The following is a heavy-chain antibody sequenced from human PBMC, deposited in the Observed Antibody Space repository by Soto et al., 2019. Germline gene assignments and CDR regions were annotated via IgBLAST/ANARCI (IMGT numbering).Heavy chain of an antibody. Sequence: ASVKVSCKASGYTFTSYAMHWVRQAPGQRLEWMGWINAGNGNTKYSQKFQGRVTITRDTSASTAYMELSSLRSEDTAVYYCARDPFRTYYGSGDFDYWGQGTLVTVSS. CDR2: INAGNGNT. D-gene: IGHD3-10*01. CDR1: GYTFTSYA. CDR3: ARDPFRTYYGSGDFDY. J-gene: IGHJ4*02. V-gene: IGHV1-3*01.